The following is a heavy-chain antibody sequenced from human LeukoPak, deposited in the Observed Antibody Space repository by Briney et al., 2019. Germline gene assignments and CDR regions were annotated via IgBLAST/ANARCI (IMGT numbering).Heavy chain of an antibody. CDR3: ARQGVATAIDY. J-gene: IGHJ4*02. D-gene: IGHD2-21*02. CDR2: ISASGNT. CDR1: GGSISNYY. Sequence: AETLSLTCTVSGGSISNYYWSWIRQPAGKGLEWIGRISASGNTNYDPSLKSRVTMSVDTSMNLFALKLSSVTAADTAVYYCARQGVATAIDYWGQGTLVTVSS. V-gene: IGHV4-4*07.